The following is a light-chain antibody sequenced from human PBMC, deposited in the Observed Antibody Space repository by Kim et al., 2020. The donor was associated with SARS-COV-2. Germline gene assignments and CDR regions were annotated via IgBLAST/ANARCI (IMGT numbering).Light chain of an antibody. CDR1: SSDIGDYNY. J-gene: IGLJ3*02. V-gene: IGLV2-14*01. CDR3: SSYTRSSTWV. CDR2: DVT. Sequence: QSALTQPASVSGSPGQSITISCTGTSSDIGDYNYVSWYQQHPGKAPKLMIYDVTKRPSGGSNRFSGSKSGNTASLTISGLQAEDEADYYCSSYTRSSTWVFGGGTQLTVL.